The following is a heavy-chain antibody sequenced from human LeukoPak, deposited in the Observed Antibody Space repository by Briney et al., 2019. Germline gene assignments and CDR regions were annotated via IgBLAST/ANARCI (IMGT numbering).Heavy chain of an antibody. CDR3: ARAGVVEMATIGFDY. J-gene: IGHJ4*02. CDR2: INAGNGQT. D-gene: IGHD5-24*01. CDR1: GYTFTSYA. V-gene: IGHV1-3*01. Sequence: GASVQVSCKASGYTFTSYAIHWVRQAPGQRLEWMGWINAGNGQTKYSQKFQRRVTITRDTSASTAYMELSSLRSEDTAVYYCARAGVVEMATIGFDYWGQGTLVTLSS.